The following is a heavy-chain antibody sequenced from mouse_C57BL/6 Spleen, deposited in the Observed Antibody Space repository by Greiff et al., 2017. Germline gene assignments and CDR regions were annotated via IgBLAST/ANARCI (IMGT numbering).Heavy chain of an antibody. J-gene: IGHJ4*01. CDR2: IHPNCGST. V-gene: IGHV1-64*01. Sequence: QVQLQQPGAELVKPGASVKLSCKASGYTFTSYWMHWVKQRPGQGLEWIGMIHPNCGSTNYNDKFKSKATLTVDKSSSTAYMQLSSLTSEDSAVYSCESSATVEAANAMDYWGQGTSLTVSS. CDR3: ESSATVEAANAMDY. CDR1: GYTFTSYW. D-gene: IGHD1-1*01.